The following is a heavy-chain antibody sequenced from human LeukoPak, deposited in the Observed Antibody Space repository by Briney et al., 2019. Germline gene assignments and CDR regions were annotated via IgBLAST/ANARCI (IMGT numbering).Heavy chain of an antibody. D-gene: IGHD3-22*01. CDR3: AKDFITMISGPDY. J-gene: IGHJ4*02. V-gene: IGHV3-21*04. CDR2: ISTSNSYI. CDR1: GFIFSSHS. Sequence: GGSLRLSCAASGFIFSSHSMNWVRQAPGKGLEWVSSISTSNSYIYYADSVKGRFTISRDNSKNTLYLQMNSLRAEDTAVYYCAKDFITMISGPDYWGQGTLVTVSS.